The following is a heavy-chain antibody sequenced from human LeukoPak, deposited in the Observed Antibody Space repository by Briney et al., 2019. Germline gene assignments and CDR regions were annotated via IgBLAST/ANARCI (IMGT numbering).Heavy chain of an antibody. V-gene: IGHV1-8*01. Sequence: ASVKVSFKASGYTFTSYVINWVRQATGQGPEWMGLMNPNSGNTGYVQKFQGRDTMTKNTSISTAYMELSSMRSEDTAVYYCARGRYTWFGELLSNAAYYYYYGMDVWGQGTTVTVSS. CDR2: MNPNSGNT. CDR3: ARGRYTWFGELLSNAAYYYYYGMDV. J-gene: IGHJ6*02. CDR1: GYTFTSYV. D-gene: IGHD3-10*01.